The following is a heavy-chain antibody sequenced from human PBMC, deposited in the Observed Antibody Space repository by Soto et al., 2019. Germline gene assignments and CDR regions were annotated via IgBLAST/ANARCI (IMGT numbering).Heavy chain of an antibody. J-gene: IGHJ4*02. Sequence: SVKVSFKASGGTFGSQGIAWLRQAPGQGLEWMGGFIAMLGTPTYAKKVQGRATISADESLTSSYLELRSLRSEDTGVYFCARGAMANFDYWGQGTVVTVSS. D-gene: IGHD5-18*01. CDR3: ARGAMANFDY. CDR2: FIAMLGTP. V-gene: IGHV1-69*13. CDR1: GGTFGSQG.